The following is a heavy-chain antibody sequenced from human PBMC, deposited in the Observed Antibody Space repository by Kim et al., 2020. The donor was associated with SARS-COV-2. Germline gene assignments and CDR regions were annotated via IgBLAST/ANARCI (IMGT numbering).Heavy chain of an antibody. Sequence: KPDGSADYYVDSVKGRFTNSRDNAKNSLYLQMNNRRAEDTAVYYCTTGGAYWGQGTLVTVSS. CDR3: TTGGAY. CDR2: KPDGSAD. V-gene: IGHV3-7*04. D-gene: IGHD3-16*01. J-gene: IGHJ4*02.